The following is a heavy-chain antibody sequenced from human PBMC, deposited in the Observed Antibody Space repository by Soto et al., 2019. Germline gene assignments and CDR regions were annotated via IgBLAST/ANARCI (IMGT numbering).Heavy chain of an antibody. D-gene: IGHD5-18*01. J-gene: IGHJ5*02. CDR3: ARYVDTAMENWFDP. Sequence: ASVKVSCKASGYTFTGYYMHWVRQAPGQGLEWMGWINPNSGGTNYAQKFQGRVTMTRDTSISTAYMELSRLRSDDTAVYYRARYVDTAMENWFDPWGQGTLVTVSS. CDR1: GYTFTGYY. V-gene: IGHV1-2*02. CDR2: INPNSGGT.